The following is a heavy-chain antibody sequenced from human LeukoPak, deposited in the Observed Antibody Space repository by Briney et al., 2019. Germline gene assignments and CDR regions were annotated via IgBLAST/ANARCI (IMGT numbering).Heavy chain of an antibody. D-gene: IGHD2-15*01. Sequence: SETLSLTCAVYGGSFSGYYWSWIRQPPGKGLEWIGEVNHSGSTNYNPSLKSRVTISVDTSKNQFSLKLSSVTAADTAVYYCARAVGYCSGGSCWGYYYGMDVWGQGTTVTVSS. V-gene: IGHV4-34*01. CDR3: ARAVGYCSGGSCWGYYYGMDV. CDR1: GGSFSGYY. J-gene: IGHJ6*02. CDR2: VNHSGST.